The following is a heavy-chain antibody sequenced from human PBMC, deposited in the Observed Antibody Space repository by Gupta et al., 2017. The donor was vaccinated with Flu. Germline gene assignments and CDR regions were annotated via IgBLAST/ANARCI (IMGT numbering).Heavy chain of an antibody. CDR3: AKDRWGYCSGTSCYFDAFDI. V-gene: IGHV3-23*01. Sequence: LEWVSVISGSGSSTYYGDSVKGRFTISRDNSKNTLYLQMNSLRAEDTAVYYCAKDRWGYCSGTSCYFDAFDIWGQGTMVIGSS. J-gene: IGHJ3*02. CDR2: ISGSGSST. D-gene: IGHD2-2*01.